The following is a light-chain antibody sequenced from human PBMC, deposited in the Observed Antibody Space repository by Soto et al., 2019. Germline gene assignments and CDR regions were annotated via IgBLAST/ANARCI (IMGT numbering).Light chain of an antibody. J-gene: IGKJ4*01. V-gene: IGKV3-20*01. CDR1: ESVISGY. CDR3: QQYVTSLT. Sequence: EMVLTQYPGTLSLSPGERATLSGRASESVISGYVAWYQQKPGQAPRLLIYSASTRVTGIPDRFSGSGSGTDFTLTISRLEPEDFAVYYCQQYVTSLTFGGGTKVDIK. CDR2: SAS.